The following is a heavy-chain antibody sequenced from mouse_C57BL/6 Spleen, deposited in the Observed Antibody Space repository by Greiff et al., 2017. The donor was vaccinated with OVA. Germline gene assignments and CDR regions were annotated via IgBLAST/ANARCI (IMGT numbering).Heavy chain of an antibody. CDR1: GYTFTSYG. CDR2: IHPRSGNT. V-gene: IGHV1-81*01. CDR3: ARHWEGAWFAY. Sequence: VKLQESGAELARPGASVKLSCKASGYTFTSYGISWVKQRTGQGLEWIGEIHPRSGNTYYNEKFKGKATLTADKSSSTAYMELRSLTSEDSAVYFCARHWEGAWFAYWGQGTLVTVSA. J-gene: IGHJ3*01. D-gene: IGHD4-1*01.